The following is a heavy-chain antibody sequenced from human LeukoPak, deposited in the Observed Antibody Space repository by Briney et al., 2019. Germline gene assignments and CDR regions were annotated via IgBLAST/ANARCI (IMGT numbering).Heavy chain of an antibody. CDR1: GGSFSGYY. CDR3: ARDVGFFDIDY. Sequence: PSETLSLTCAVYGGSFSGYYWSWIRQPPGKGLEWIGEINHSGSTNYNPSLKSRITISLDMSKNQYSLKLTSVTAADTAVYYCARDVGFFDIDYWGQGILVTVSS. CDR2: INHSGST. V-gene: IGHV4-34*01. J-gene: IGHJ4*02. D-gene: IGHD3/OR15-3a*01.